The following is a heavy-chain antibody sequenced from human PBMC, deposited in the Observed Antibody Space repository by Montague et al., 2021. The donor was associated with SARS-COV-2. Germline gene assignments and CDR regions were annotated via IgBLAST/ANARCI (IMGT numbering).Heavy chain of an antibody. CDR2: TYYTSTRHN. J-gene: IGHJ4*01. D-gene: IGHD3-3*01. CDR3: ARDGVGLEVSFDF. Sequence: CAISGDSVSRNGVARTWIRQSPSRGLEYLGRTYYTSTRHNDQAPSVKGRLTVNPDTSKNQSSLHLNSVTPEDTAVYYCARDGVGLEVSFDFWGQGTLVTVSS. V-gene: IGHV6-1*01. CDR1: GDSVSRNGVA.